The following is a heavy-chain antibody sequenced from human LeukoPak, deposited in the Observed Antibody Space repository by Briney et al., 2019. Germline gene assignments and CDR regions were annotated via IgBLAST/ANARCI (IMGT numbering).Heavy chain of an antibody. D-gene: IGHD3-3*02. CDR1: GHTFTGYY. CDR3: ARDRIFGVVLHWFDP. Sequence: ASVTVSCTASGHTFTGYYMHWVRQAPGQGLEWMGWINPNSGGTNYAQKFQGRVTMTRDTSISTAYMELSRLRSDDTAVYYCARDRIFGVVLHWFDPWGQGTLVTVSS. V-gene: IGHV1-2*02. CDR2: INPNSGGT. J-gene: IGHJ5*02.